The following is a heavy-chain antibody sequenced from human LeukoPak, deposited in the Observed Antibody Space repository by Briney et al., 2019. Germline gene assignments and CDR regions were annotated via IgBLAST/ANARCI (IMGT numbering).Heavy chain of an antibody. CDR1: GYTFTSYG. J-gene: IGHJ6*02. Sequence: ASVKVSCKASGYTFTSYGISWVRQAPGQGLEWMGWISAYNGNTNYAQKLQGRVTMTTDTSTSTAYMELRSLRSDDTAVYYCARDGALRFLEWLFSGMDVWGQGTTVTVSS. V-gene: IGHV1-18*01. CDR2: ISAYNGNT. CDR3: ARDGALRFLEWLFSGMDV. D-gene: IGHD3-3*01.